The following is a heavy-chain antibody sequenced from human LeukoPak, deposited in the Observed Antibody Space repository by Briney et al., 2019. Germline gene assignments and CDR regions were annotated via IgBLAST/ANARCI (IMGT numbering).Heavy chain of an antibody. J-gene: IGHJ3*02. CDR1: GFTVSSNY. Sequence: TGGSLRLSCAASGFTVSSNYMSWVRQAPGKGLEWVSVIYSGGSTYYADSVKGRFTISRDNSKNTLYLQMNSLRAEDTAVYYCAKFPIVGGSDIWGQGTMVTVSS. CDR3: AKFPIVGGSDI. D-gene: IGHD1-26*01. CDR2: IYSGGST. V-gene: IGHV3-53*01.